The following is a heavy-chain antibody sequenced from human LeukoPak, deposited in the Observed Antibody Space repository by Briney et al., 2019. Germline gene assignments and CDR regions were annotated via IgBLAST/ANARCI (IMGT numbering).Heavy chain of an antibody. CDR2: INPSGGST. V-gene: IGHV1-46*01. CDR1: GYTFTSYY. CDR3: ARGMASYGSGSYRADWFDP. D-gene: IGHD3-10*01. J-gene: IGHJ5*02. Sequence: GASVKVSCKASGYTFTSYYMHWVRQAPGQGLEWMGIINPSGGSTSYAQKFQGRVTMTRDTSTSTVYMELSSLRSEDTAVYYCARGMASYGSGSYRADWFDPWGQGTLVTVSS.